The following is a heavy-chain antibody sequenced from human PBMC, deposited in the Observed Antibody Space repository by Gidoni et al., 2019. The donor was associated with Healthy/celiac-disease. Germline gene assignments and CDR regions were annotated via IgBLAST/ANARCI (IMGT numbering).Heavy chain of an antibody. Sequence: QLQLQESGPGLVKPSETLSITCAVSGGSISSTSYYWGWIRQPPGKGLEWIGSIHYSGSAHYNPSLNSRVTISVHTSKIQFALRLSSVTAADTAVYYFARSLAVAGILWGQGTLVTVSS. D-gene: IGHD6-19*01. CDR2: IHYSGSA. J-gene: IGHJ4*02. CDR1: GGSISSTSYY. CDR3: ARSLAVAGIL. V-gene: IGHV4-39*01.